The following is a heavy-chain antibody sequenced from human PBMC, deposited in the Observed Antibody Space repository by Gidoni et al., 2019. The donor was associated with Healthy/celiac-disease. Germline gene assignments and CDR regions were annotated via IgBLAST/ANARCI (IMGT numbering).Heavy chain of an antibody. Sequence: QLQLQKSGPGLVKPSETLSLTCTVSGGPISSSSYYWGWIRQPPGKGLEWIGSIYYSGSTYYNPSLKSRVTISVDTSKNQFSLKLSSVTAADTAVYYCATVYSSSWYYFDYWGQGTLVTVSS. D-gene: IGHD6-13*01. J-gene: IGHJ4*02. CDR2: IYYSGST. CDR3: ATVYSSSWYYFDY. V-gene: IGHV4-39*01. CDR1: GGPISSSSYY.